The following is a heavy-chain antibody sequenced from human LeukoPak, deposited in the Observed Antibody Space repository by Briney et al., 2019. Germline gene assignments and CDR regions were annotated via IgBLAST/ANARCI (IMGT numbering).Heavy chain of an antibody. V-gene: IGHV4-39*01. CDR1: GGSISSSSYY. D-gene: IGHD1-26*01. J-gene: IGHJ4*02. CDR2: IYYSGST. CDR3: AKSGGYGLIDY. Sequence: SETLSLTCTVSGGSISSSSYYWGWIRQPPGKGLEWIGNIYYSGSTYYNASLQSRVTISIDTSKNQFSLRLNSVTAADAAMYYCAKSGGYGLIDYWGQGTLVTVTS.